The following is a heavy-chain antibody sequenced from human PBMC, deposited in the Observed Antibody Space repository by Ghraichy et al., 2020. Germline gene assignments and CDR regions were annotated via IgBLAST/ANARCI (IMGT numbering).Heavy chain of an antibody. D-gene: IGHD5-24*01. CDR3: ARDSSVGDGRNPCFDF. J-gene: IGHJ4*02. V-gene: IGHV6-1*01. Sequence: SQTPSLTCAISGDSVSSNSGAWNWIRQSPSRGLEWLGRTYYRSKWYNDYALSVKSRITINPDTSKNQFSLQLNSVTLEDTAVYYCARDSSVGDGRNPCFDFWGQGTLVTVSS. CDR2: TYYRSKWYN. CDR1: GDSVSSNSGA.